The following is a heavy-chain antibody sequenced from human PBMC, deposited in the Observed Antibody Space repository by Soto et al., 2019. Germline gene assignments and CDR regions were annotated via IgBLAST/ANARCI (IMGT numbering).Heavy chain of an antibody. CDR2: INSDGSST. J-gene: IGHJ6*02. Sequence: GSLRLSCAASGFTFSSYWMHWVRQAPGKGLVWVSRINSDGSSTSYADSVKGRFTISRDNAKNTLYLQMNSLRAEDTAVYYCARVSIAAAGTLAYGMDVWGQGTTVTVSS. CDR1: GFTFSSYW. CDR3: ARVSIAAAGTLAYGMDV. V-gene: IGHV3-74*01. D-gene: IGHD6-13*01.